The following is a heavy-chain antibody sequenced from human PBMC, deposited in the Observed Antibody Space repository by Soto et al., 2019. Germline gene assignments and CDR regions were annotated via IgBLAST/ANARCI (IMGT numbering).Heavy chain of an antibody. V-gene: IGHV3-30*18. CDR2: ISNDGSNK. J-gene: IGHJ4*02. D-gene: IGHD3-10*01. CDR1: GFTFSSYG. CDR3: AKDNVVRGVIVEGLDY. Sequence: QVQLVESGGGVVQPGRSLRLSCEASGFTFSSYGMHWVRQAPGKGLEWVAFISNDGSNKYYADSVKGRCTISRDNSKNRLYLQMNSLRAEETAVYSCAKDNVVRGVIVEGLDYWGQGTLVTVSS.